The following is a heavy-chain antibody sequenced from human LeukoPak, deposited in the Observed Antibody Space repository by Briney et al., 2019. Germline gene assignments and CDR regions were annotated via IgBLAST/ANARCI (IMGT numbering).Heavy chain of an antibody. CDR3: ARGCSSTSCPNRTFDY. J-gene: IGHJ4*02. CDR2: INHGGST. V-gene: IGHV4-34*01. D-gene: IGHD2-2*01. CDR1: GGSFSGYY. Sequence: SETLSLTCAVYGGSFSGYYWNWIRQPPGKGLEWIGEINHGGSTNYNPSLKSRVTISVDTSKNQFSLKLSSVTAADTAVYYCARGCSSTSCPNRTFDYWGQGTLVTVSS.